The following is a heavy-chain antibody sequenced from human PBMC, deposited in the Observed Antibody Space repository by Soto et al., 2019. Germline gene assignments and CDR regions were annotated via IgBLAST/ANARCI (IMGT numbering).Heavy chain of an antibody. Sequence: EVHLVESGGGLVQPGGSLRLSCAASGFTFSGHWMSWVRQAPGKGLEWVAHIKQDGSETFYVGSVKGRFSISRYNAQNSLDLKMNSLSASDTALYYWARDRAFCSGTNCRRGSIYYYYMDVWGNGTTVTVSS. CDR2: IKQDGSET. D-gene: IGHD2-2*01. V-gene: IGHV3-7*01. CDR3: ARDRAFCSGTNCRRGSIYYYYMDV. J-gene: IGHJ6*03. CDR1: GFTFSGHW.